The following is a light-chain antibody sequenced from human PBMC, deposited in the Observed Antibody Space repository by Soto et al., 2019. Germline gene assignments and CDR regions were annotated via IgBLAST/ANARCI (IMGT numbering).Light chain of an antibody. V-gene: IGKV1-39*01. CDR1: QSIGRY. J-gene: IGKJ5*01. Sequence: DIQMTQSPSSLSASVGDRVSITCRASQSIGRYLNWYQQKPGKAPKLLIYAASSLQSGVPSRFSGSGSATDFILSISSLQPEDFATYDCQQSYSTLITFGQGTRLEI. CDR2: AAS. CDR3: QQSYSTLIT.